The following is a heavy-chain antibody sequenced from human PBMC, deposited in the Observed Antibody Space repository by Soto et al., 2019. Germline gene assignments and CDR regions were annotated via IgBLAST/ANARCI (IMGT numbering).Heavy chain of an antibody. V-gene: IGHV4-39*01. Sequence: SETLSLTCSVSGGSISSSSYYWGWIRQPPGKELEWIGNIYYSGSTYYNPSLESRITISVATSKNQFSLTLSSMTAADTAVYYCARRGYSYGYFDYWGQGSMVTVSS. CDR3: ARRGYSYGYFDY. CDR2: IYYSGST. CDR1: GGSISSSSYY. J-gene: IGHJ4*02. D-gene: IGHD5-18*01.